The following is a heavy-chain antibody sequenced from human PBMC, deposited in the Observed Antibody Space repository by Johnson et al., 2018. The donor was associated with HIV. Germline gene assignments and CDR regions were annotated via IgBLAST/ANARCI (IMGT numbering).Heavy chain of an antibody. J-gene: IGHJ3*02. Sequence: VQLVESGGGLIQPGGSLRLSCAVSGLSVSINYITWVRQAPGKGLEWVSVIHSGGSTYYADSVEGRFTISRDNSKNTLYLQMDSLRAEDTALYYCARVLAGTYYFDSSGYYNAFDIWGQGTMVTVSS. CDR2: IHSGGST. CDR3: ARVLAGTYYFDSSGYYNAFDI. CDR1: GLSVSINY. V-gene: IGHV3-53*01. D-gene: IGHD3-22*01.